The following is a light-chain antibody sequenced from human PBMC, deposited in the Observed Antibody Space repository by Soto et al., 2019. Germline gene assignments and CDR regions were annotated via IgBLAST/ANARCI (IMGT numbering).Light chain of an antibody. CDR2: DVS. CDR3: SSYTSSSHLV. J-gene: IGLJ2*01. Sequence: QSALTQPASVSGSPGQSITISCTGTSSDVGGYNYVSWYQQHPGKAPKLMIYDVSNRPSGASNRFSGSKSGNTASLTISGLQAEDEADYYCSSYTSSSHLVFGGVTKLTVL. V-gene: IGLV2-14*01. CDR1: SSDVGGYNY.